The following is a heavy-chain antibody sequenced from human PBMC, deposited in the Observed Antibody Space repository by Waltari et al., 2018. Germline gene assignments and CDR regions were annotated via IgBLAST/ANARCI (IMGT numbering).Heavy chain of an antibody. D-gene: IGHD3-10*01. V-gene: IGHV3-48*03. J-gene: IGHJ3*02. Sequence: EAQLVECGGGLVQPGGSLRISCAASGFSFSSYEMNWVRQAPGKGLEWVSYISSSGSTMYYADSMKGRFTISRDNAKNSLYLQMNSLRAEDTALYYCARDEVASGAFDIWGQGTMVTVSS. CDR2: ISSSGSTM. CDR3: ARDEVASGAFDI. CDR1: GFSFSSYE.